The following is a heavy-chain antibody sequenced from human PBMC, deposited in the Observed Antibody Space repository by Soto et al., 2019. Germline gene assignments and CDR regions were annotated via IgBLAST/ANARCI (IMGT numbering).Heavy chain of an antibody. CDR2: INHSGRT. D-gene: IGHD3-22*01. J-gene: IGHJ4*02. CDR3: ARGGGHYDSSGSPDY. Sequence: QVQLQQWGAGLLKPSETLSLTCAVYGGSFSGYYWSWIRQPPGKGLEWIGEINHSGRTNYNPSLKSRVTISVATSKNQFSLKLSSVTAADTAVYYCARGGGHYDSSGSPDYWGQGTLVTVSS. CDR1: GGSFSGYY. V-gene: IGHV4-34*01.